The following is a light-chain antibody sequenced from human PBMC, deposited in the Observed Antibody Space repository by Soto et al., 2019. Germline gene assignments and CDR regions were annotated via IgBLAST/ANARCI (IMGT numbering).Light chain of an antibody. CDR1: QSVSSSQ. Sequence: EIVLTQSPGTLSLSPGDRTTLSCGASQSVSSSQLAWYQHKPGLAPRLLIYDASRRATGIADRFSGSGSGTDFTLTIRRLEPADFVLYYCQHYGNSSLSFGGGTKVDIK. V-gene: IGKV3D-20*01. CDR2: DAS. J-gene: IGKJ4*01. CDR3: QHYGNSSLS.